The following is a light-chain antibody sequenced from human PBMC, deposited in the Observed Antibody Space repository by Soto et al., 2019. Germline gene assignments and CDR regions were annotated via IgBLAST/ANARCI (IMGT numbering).Light chain of an antibody. Sequence: DIQMTQSPSSLSASVGDRLTITCRASQTISSWLAWYQQKPGKXPKXXIYKASTLKSGVPSRFSGSGSGTEFTITISSLQPDDGATYDGQHYNSYSEAFGQGTKVDIK. CDR3: QHYNSYSEA. CDR1: QTISSW. V-gene: IGKV1-5*03. J-gene: IGKJ1*01. CDR2: KAS.